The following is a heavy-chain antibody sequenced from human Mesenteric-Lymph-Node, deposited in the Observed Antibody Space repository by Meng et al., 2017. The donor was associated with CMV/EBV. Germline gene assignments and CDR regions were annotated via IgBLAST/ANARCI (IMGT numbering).Heavy chain of an antibody. V-gene: IGHV4-39*01. Sequence: GSLRLSCTVSGDSISSSSYYWGWIRQPPGKGLEWIGSIYYSGTTYYNPSLKSRVTISVDTSKNQFSLKLSSVTAADTAVYYCARPSSTSPYNWFDPWGQGTLVTVSS. J-gene: IGHJ5*02. CDR2: IYYSGTT. CDR3: ARPSSTSPYNWFDP. D-gene: IGHD2-2*01. CDR1: GDSISSSSYY.